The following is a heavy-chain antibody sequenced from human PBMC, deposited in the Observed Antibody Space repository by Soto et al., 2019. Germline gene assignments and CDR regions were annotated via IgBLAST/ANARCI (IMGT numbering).Heavy chain of an antibody. D-gene: IGHD6-13*01. J-gene: IGHJ4*02. V-gene: IGHV4-38-2*01. CDR2: TYHSGRT. Sequence: SETLSLTCAVSCYSISSGYYWGWIRQPPGKGLEWIGSTYHSGRTYYNPSLKSRDTISVDTSKNHFSLKLSSVTAEDTAVYYCARQGVRYRSSWYGGYLDYWGQGTLVTVSS. CDR3: ARQGVRYRSSWYGGYLDY. CDR1: CYSISSGYY.